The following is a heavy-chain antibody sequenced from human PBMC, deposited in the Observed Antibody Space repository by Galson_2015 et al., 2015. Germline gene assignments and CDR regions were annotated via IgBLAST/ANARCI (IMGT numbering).Heavy chain of an antibody. CDR2: ISWNSGSI. CDR3: AKDLLDSSGSYLGDAFDI. Sequence: SLRLSCAASGFTFDDYAMHWVRQAPGKGLEWVSGISWNSGSIGYADSVKGRFTISRDNAKNSLYLQMNSLRAEDTALYYCAKDLLDSSGSYLGDAFDIWGQGTMVTVSS. CDR1: GFTFDDYA. D-gene: IGHD1-26*01. V-gene: IGHV3-9*01. J-gene: IGHJ3*02.